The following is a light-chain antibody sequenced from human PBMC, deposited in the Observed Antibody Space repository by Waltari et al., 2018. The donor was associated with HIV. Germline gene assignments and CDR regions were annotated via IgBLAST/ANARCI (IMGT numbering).Light chain of an antibody. V-gene: IGLV2-14*03. CDR1: SSDVGGYNY. Sequence: QSALTQPASVSGSPGQSITISCTGTSSDVGGYNYVSWYQQHPGKAPKPMLYDVSNRPSGVYNRFSASKAGNTASLTTSGLQAEDEADYYCSSYTSSSTLVFGGGTKLTVL. CDR2: DVS. J-gene: IGLJ3*02. CDR3: SSYTSSSTLV.